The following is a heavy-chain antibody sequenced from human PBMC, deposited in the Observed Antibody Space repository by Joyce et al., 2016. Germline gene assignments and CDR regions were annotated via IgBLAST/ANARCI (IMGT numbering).Heavy chain of an antibody. CDR2: ISRNGSSD. J-gene: IGHJ6*02. V-gene: IGHV3-30*09. D-gene: IGHD1-26*01. CDR1: GFRFSDYA. Sequence: QQKLVESGGGVVQPGTSLKISCAASGFRFSDYALHWVRQAPGKGLEWVAMISRNGSSDYYGNSVRGRFAISRDNSKSAIYLQINNLRGTDTGVYYCAVAAVTGDVDHVFGMDVWGQGTTIIVSS. CDR3: AVAAVTGDVDHVFGMDV.